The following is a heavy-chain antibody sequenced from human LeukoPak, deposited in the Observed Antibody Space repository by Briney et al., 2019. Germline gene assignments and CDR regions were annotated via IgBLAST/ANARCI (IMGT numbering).Heavy chain of an antibody. V-gene: IGHV3-23*01. J-gene: IGHJ6*03. CDR1: GFTFSSYA. CDR2: ISGSGGST. D-gene: IGHD2-2*01. Sequence: GGSLRLSCAASGFTFSSYAMSWVRQAPGKGLEWVSAISGSGGSTYYADSVKGRFTISRDNSKNTPYLQMNSLRAEDTAVYYCAKDVGSSTYYYYYMDVWGKGTTVTVSS. CDR3: AKDVGSSTYYYYYMDV.